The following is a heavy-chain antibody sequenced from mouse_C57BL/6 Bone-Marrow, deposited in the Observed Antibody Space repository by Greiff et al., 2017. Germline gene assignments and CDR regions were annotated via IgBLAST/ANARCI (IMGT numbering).Heavy chain of an antibody. CDR2: IHPNSGST. CDR1: GYTFTSYW. D-gene: IGHD1-1*01. Sequence: QVQLKQPGAELVKPGASVKLSCKASGYTFTSYWMHWVKQRPGQGLEWIGMIHPNSGSTNYNEKFKSKATLTVDKSSSTAYMQLSSLTSEDSAVYYCARRSHYYGSRGDYFDYWGQGTTLTVSS. J-gene: IGHJ2*01. V-gene: IGHV1-64*01. CDR3: ARRSHYYGSRGDYFDY.